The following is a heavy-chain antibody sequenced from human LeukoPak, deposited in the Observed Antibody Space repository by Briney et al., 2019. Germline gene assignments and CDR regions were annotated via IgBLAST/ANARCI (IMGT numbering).Heavy chain of an antibody. V-gene: IGHV5-10-1*01. CDR3: ARIQRDYYYHGMDV. CDR2: IDPSDSYI. J-gene: IGHJ6*02. D-gene: IGHD5-18*01. CDR1: GYSFTTYW. Sequence: GESLKISCKGSGYSFTTYWISWVRQMPGKGLEWMGRIDPSDSYISYSPSFQGHVTISADKSIDTAYLQWSSLKASDTAMYYCARIQRDYYYHGMDVWGQGTTVTVSS.